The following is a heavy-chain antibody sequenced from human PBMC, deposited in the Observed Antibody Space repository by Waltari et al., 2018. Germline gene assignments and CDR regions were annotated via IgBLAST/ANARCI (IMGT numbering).Heavy chain of an antibody. D-gene: IGHD2-15*01. CDR3: ARGGSGGTYGLFDY. Sequence: VQLVESGGALVQPGGSLRLSCVGSGFTFGSYWMHWVRQGPGKGLVWVSRIQTDGRTADYVDSVKGRFTISRDNADNTMYLQMNSLRAEDTAVYYCARGGSGGTYGLFDYWGQGTLVTVSS. CDR1: GFTFGSYW. J-gene: IGHJ4*02. CDR2: IQTDGRTA. V-gene: IGHV3-74*01.